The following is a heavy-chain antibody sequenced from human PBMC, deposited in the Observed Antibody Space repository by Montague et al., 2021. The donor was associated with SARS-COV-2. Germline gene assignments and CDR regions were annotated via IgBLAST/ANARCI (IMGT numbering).Heavy chain of an antibody. J-gene: IGHJ6*02. V-gene: IGHV4-34*01. CDR1: GGSFSGYY. CDR2: INHSGST. CDR3: TREGYQVLWSDYYYYGMDV. D-gene: IGHD2-2*01. Sequence: SETLSLTCAVYGGSFSGYYWSWIRQPPGKGLEWIGEINHSGSTNXNPSLKSRVTISVDTSKNQFSLKLSSVTAADTAVYYCTREGYQVLWSDYYYYGMDVWGPGTTVNVSS.